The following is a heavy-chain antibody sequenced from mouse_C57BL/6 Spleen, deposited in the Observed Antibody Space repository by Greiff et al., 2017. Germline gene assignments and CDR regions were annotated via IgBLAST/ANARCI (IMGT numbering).Heavy chain of an antibody. Sequence: VQLQQSGAELVRPGASVTLSCKASGYTFTDYEMHWVKQTPVHGLEWIGAIDPETGGTASNQKFTGKAILTADKSSSTAYMELRSLTSEDSAVYYCTRNYGSRRFAYWGQGTLVTVSA. J-gene: IGHJ3*01. V-gene: IGHV1-15*01. D-gene: IGHD1-1*01. CDR3: TRNYGSRRFAY. CDR2: IDPETGGT. CDR1: GYTFTDYE.